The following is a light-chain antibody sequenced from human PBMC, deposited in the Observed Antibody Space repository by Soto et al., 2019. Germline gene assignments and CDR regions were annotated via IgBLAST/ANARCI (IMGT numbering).Light chain of an antibody. V-gene: IGLV2-14*01. CDR1: SRDVGGYNY. CDR2: EVS. J-gene: IGLJ1*01. CDR3: SSYTSSSTPYV. Sequence: QSVLTQPASVSGSPGQSITISCTGTSRDVGGYNYVSWYQQHPGKAPKLMIYEVSNRPSGVSNRFYGSKSGNTASLTISGLQAEDEADYYCSSYTSSSTPYVFGTGTKLTVL.